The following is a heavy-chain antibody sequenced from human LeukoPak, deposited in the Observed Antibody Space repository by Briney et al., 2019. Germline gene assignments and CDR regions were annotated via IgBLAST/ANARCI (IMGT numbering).Heavy chain of an antibody. J-gene: IGHJ4*02. V-gene: IGHV4-31*03. CDR2: IYYSGST. D-gene: IGHD5-18*01. CDR3: ARGRGIQLSPPDY. Sequence: SETLSLTCTVSGVSISSGGYYWSWIRQHPGKGLEWIGYIYYSGSTYYNPSLKSRVTISVDTSKNQFSLKLSSVTAADTAVYYCARGRGIQLSPPDYWGQGTLVTVSS. CDR1: GVSISSGGYY.